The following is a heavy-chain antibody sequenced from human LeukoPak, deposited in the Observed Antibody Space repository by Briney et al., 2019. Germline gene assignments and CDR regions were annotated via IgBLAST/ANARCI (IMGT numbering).Heavy chain of an antibody. CDR2: IYTSGST. Sequence: SETLSLTCTVSGGSISSYHWSWIRQPAGKGPEWIGRIYTSGSTNYNPSLKSRATVSLDKSKNQFSLRLSSVTAADTAVYYCVRGGAVAGSFDYWGQGTLVTVSS. D-gene: IGHD6-19*01. CDR3: VRGGAVAGSFDY. J-gene: IGHJ4*02. CDR1: GGSISSYH. V-gene: IGHV4-4*07.